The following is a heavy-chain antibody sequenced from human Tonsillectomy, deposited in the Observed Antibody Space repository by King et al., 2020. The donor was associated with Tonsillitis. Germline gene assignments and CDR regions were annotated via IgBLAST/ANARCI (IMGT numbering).Heavy chain of an antibody. Sequence: VHLVESGGGLVKPGGSLRLSCAASGFTFSDYYMSWVRQAPGKGLEWVSYISSSGSYTVYADSVKGRLTISRDNAKNSLYLQMNSLRAEDTAVYYCARPLFGEQWLVPFDYWGQGTLVTVSS. CDR2: ISSSGSYT. CDR1: GFTFSDYY. V-gene: IGHV3-11*06. CDR3: ARPLFGEQWLVPFDY. J-gene: IGHJ4*02. D-gene: IGHD6-19*01.